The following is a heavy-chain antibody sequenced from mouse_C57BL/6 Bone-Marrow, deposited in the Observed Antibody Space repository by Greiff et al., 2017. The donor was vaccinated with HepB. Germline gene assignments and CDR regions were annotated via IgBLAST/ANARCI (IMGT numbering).Heavy chain of an antibody. CDR1: GFSFNTYA. Sequence: EVKLMESGGGLVQPKGSLKLSCAASGFSFNTYAMNWVRQAPGKGLEWVARIRSKSNNYATYYADSVKDRFTISRDDSESMLYLQMNNLKTEDTAMYYCVSHLGLMIRRYYYAMDYWGQGTSVTVSS. CDR2: IRSKSNNYAT. CDR3: VSHLGLMIRRYYYAMDY. J-gene: IGHJ4*01. V-gene: IGHV10-1*01. D-gene: IGHD2-4*01.